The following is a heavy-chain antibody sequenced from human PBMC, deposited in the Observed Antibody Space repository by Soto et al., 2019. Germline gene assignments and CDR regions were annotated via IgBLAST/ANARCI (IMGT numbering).Heavy chain of an antibody. CDR3: VPVGSSGREYFQH. CDR2: ISSSSSYI. V-gene: IGHV3-21*01. Sequence: GGSLRLSCAASGFTFSSYSMNWVRQAPGKGLEWASSISSSSSYIYYADSVKGRFTISRDNAKNSLYLQMNSLRAEDTAVYYCVPVGSSGREYFQHWGQGTLVTVSS. CDR1: GFTFSSYS. J-gene: IGHJ1*01. D-gene: IGHD6-19*01.